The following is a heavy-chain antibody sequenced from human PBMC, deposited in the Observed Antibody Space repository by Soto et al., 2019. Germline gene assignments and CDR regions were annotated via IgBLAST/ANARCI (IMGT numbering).Heavy chain of an antibody. CDR2: IYYSGST. CDR1: GGSISSSSYY. CDR3: ARRRIAVAGTEDYYFDY. D-gene: IGHD6-19*01. J-gene: IGHJ4*02. Sequence: LSLTCTVSGGSISSSSYYWGWIRQPPGKGLEWIGSIYYSGSTYYNPSLKSRVTISVDTSKNQFSLKLSSVTAADTAVYYCARRRIAVAGTEDYYFDYCGQGPLVTVSS. V-gene: IGHV4-39*01.